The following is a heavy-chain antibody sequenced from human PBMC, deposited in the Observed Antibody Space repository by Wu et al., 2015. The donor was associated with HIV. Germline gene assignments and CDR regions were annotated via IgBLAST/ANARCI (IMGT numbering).Heavy chain of an antibody. Sequence: QVQLVQSGAEVKKPGASVKVSCKASGHTFTGYYMHWVRQAPGQGLEWMGWINPNSGGTNYAQKFQGRVTMTRDTSISTAYMELSRLRSDDTAVYYCARMWGITMVRKGDAFDIWGQGTMVTVSS. CDR1: GHTFTGYY. J-gene: IGHJ3*02. CDR2: INPNSGGT. CDR3: ARMWGITMVRKGDAFDI. V-gene: IGHV1-2*02. D-gene: IGHD3-10*01.